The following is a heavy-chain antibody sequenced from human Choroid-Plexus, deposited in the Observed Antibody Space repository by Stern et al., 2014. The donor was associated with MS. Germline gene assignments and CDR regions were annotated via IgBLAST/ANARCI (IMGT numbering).Heavy chain of an antibody. Sequence: VQLVQSGGAVVQPGRPLRLSCVASGFTFGSCAMHWVRQAPGKGLEGVAGVSYDGSNKYYADSVKGRFTISRDNSQNTLYMQMSSLRPEDTAVYYCAKDRQYLTYFFDHWGQGSLVTVSS. V-gene: IGHV3-30*18. D-gene: IGHD2/OR15-2a*01. J-gene: IGHJ5*02. CDR3: AKDRQYLTYFFDH. CDR2: VSYDGSNK. CDR1: GFTFGSCA.